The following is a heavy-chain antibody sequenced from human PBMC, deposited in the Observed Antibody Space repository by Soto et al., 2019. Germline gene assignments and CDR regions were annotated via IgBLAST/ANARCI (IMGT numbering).Heavy chain of an antibody. CDR3: ARDGSLVVVITPAFDI. V-gene: IGHV4-38-2*02. CDR2: IYHSGST. J-gene: IGHJ3*02. D-gene: IGHD3-22*01. Sequence: ETLSLTCTVSGYSISSGYYWGWIRQPPGKGLEWIGSIYHSGSTYYNPSLKSRVTISVDTSKNQFSLKLSSVTAADTAVYYCARDGSLVVVITPAFDIWGQGTMVTVSS. CDR1: GYSISSGYY.